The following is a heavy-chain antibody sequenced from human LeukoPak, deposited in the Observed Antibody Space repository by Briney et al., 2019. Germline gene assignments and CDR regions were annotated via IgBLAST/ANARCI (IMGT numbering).Heavy chain of an antibody. D-gene: IGHD3-9*01. J-gene: IGHJ4*02. CDR2: ISWDDDK. CDR1: GFSLSTTGVA. Sequence: SGPTLVNPTQTLTLTCTFSGFSLSTTGVAVGWIRQPPGKALEWLALISWDDDKRYSPSLKSRLTITKDTSKNQVVLTMTNMDPVDTATYYCAHGSFLGYDILTDFDYWGQGTLVTVSS. CDR3: AHGSFLGYDILTDFDY. V-gene: IGHV2-5*02.